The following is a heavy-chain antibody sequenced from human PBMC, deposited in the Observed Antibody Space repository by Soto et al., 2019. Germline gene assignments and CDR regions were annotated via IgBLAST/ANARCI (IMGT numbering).Heavy chain of an antibody. CDR2: IYYSGST. Sequence: PSETLSLTCTVSGGSISSSSYYWGWIRQPPGKGLEWIGSIYYSGSTYYNPSLKSRVTISVDTSKNQFSLKLSPVTAADTAVYYCARAVAGTGDWFDPCGQGTLVTVSS. CDR1: GGSISSSSYY. J-gene: IGHJ5*02. CDR3: ARAVAGTGDWFDP. D-gene: IGHD6-19*01. V-gene: IGHV4-39*01.